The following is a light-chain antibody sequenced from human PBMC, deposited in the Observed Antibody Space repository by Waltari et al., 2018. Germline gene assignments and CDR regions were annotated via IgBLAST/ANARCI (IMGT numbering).Light chain of an antibody. CDR3: QQYDNSPLT. CDR1: QGINNY. Sequence: DIQMTQSPSSLPASVGDRVTTTCRASQGINNYLSWYQQKPGKAPKRLMYYASNLESGVPSRFSGSGSGTDYTLTISSLQPEDIATYYCQQYDNSPLTFGGGTKVEIK. CDR2: YAS. V-gene: IGKV1-33*01. J-gene: IGKJ4*01.